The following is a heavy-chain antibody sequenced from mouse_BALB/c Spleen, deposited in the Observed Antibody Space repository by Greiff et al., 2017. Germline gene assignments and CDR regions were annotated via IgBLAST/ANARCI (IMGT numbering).Heavy chain of an antibody. V-gene: IGHV5-6-5*01. J-gene: IGHJ2*01. D-gene: IGHD2-14*01. CDR3: AREGNYRYEGYYFDY. CDR1: GFTFSSYA. CDR2: ISSGGST. Sequence: VQLKESGGGLVKPGGSLKLSCAASGFTFSSYAMSWVRQTPEKRLEWVASISSGGSTYYPDSVKGRFTISRDNARNILYLQMSSLRSEDTAMYYCAREGNYRYEGYYFDYWGQGTTLTVSS.